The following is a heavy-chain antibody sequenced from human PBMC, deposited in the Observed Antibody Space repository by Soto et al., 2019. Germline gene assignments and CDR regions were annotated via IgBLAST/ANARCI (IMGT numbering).Heavy chain of an antibody. V-gene: IGHV3-30-3*01. CDR2: ISYDGSNK. CDR1: GFTFSSYA. J-gene: IGHJ6*02. D-gene: IGHD3-22*01. Sequence: GGSLRLSCAASGFTFSSYAMHWVRQAPGKGLEWVAVISYDGSNKYYADSVKGRFTISRDNSKNTLYLQMNSLRAEDTAVYYCARHNYDSSGYYHYYYGMDVWGQGTTVTVSS. CDR3: ARHNYDSSGYYHYYYGMDV.